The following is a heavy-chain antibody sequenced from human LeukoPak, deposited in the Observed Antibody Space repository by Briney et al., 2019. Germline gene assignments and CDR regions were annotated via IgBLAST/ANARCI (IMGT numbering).Heavy chain of an antibody. Sequence: SVKVSCKASGGTFSSYAISWVRQAPGQGLEWTGGIIPIFGTANYAQKFQGRVTITADESTSTAYMELSSLRSEDTAVYYCARGSGDGYNYYYYMDVWGKGTTVTISS. J-gene: IGHJ6*03. CDR3: ARGSGDGYNYYYYMDV. CDR1: GGTFSSYA. V-gene: IGHV1-69*13. CDR2: IIPIFGTA. D-gene: IGHD5-24*01.